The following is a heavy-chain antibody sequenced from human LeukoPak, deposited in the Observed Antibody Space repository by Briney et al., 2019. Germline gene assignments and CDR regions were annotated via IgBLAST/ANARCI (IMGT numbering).Heavy chain of an antibody. CDR1: GFTFRSYE. D-gene: IGHD3-10*01. CDR3: ARPLWFGDTGDY. Sequence: PGGSLRLSCAASGFTFRSYEMNWVRQAPGKGLEWVSYIRSSGSTIYYADSVKGRFTISRDSAKNSLYLQMNSLRAEDTAVYYCARPLWFGDTGDYWGQGTLVTVSS. J-gene: IGHJ4*02. V-gene: IGHV3-48*03. CDR2: IRSSGSTI.